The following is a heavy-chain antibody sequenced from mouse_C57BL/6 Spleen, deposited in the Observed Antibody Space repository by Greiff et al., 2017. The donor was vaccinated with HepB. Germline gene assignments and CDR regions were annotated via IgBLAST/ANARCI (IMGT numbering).Heavy chain of an antibody. CDR1: GYAFSSSW. CDR2: IYPGDGDT. Sequence: QVQLKESGPELVKPGASVKISCKASGYAFSSSWMNWVKQRPGKGLEWIGRIYPGDGDTNYNGKFKGKATLTADKSSSTAYMQLSSLTSEDSAVYFCAGWGGYFDYWGQGTTLTVSS. V-gene: IGHV1-82*01. CDR3: AGWGGYFDY. J-gene: IGHJ2*01.